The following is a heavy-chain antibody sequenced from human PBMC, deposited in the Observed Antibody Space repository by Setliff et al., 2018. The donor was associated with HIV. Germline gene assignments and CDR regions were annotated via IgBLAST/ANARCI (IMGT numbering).Heavy chain of an antibody. D-gene: IGHD6-25*01. CDR1: GGSISSANYY. J-gene: IGHJ3*02. Sequence: SETLSLTCSVSGGSISSANYYWSWIRQHPGRGLEWIGYIYYSGSTYYNPSLKSRVTMSLDTSNNQFSLKLSSVTAADTAVYYCARGFEAADAFHIWAKGQWSPSPQ. CDR3: ARGFEAADAFHI. V-gene: IGHV4-31*03. CDR2: IYYSGST.